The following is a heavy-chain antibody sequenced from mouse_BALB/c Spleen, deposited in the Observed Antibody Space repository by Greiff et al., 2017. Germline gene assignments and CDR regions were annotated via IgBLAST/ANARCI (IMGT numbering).Heavy chain of an antibody. J-gene: IGHJ3*01. Sequence: QVQLKESGAELVKPGASVKLSCKASGYTFTSYDINWVRQRPEQGLEWIGWIFPGDGSTKYNEKFKGKATLTADTSSSTAYMQLSSLTSEDSAVYFCARGEIYYGYDGAWFAYWGQGTLVTVSA. D-gene: IGHD2-2*01. V-gene: IGHV1-85*01. CDR3: ARGEIYYGYDGAWFAY. CDR2: IFPGDGST. CDR1: GYTFTSYD.